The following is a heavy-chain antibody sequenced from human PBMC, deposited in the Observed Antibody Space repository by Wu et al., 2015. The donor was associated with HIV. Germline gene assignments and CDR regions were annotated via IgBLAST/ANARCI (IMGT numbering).Heavy chain of an antibody. CDR1: GGTFSSYA. D-gene: IGHD3-10*01. V-gene: IGHV1-69*01. Sequence: QVQLVQSGAEVKKPGSSVKVSCKASGGTFSSYAISWVRQAPGQGLEWMGGTIPIFGTANYAQKFQGRVTITTDESTSTAYMELSSLRSEDTAVYYCARHKMVRGVIAIFDYWGQGTLVTVSS. CDR3: ARHKMVRGVIAIFDY. CDR2: TIPIFGTA. J-gene: IGHJ4*02.